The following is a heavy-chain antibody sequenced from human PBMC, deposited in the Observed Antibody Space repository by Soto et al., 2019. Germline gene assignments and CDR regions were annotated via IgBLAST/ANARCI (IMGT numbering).Heavy chain of an antibody. CDR3: TTDDPINRY. CDR1: GFTFSNAW. Sequence: GSLRLSCAASGFTFSNAWMSWVRQAPGKGLEWVGRIKSKTNGGTTDYAAPVIGRFIISRDDSKNTLYLQMNSLKTEDKAVYYCTTDDPINRYWGQGTLVTVSS. J-gene: IGHJ4*02. V-gene: IGHV3-15*01. CDR2: IKSKTNGGTT.